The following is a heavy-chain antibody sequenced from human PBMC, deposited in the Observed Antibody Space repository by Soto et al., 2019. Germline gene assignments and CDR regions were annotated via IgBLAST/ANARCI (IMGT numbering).Heavy chain of an antibody. D-gene: IGHD6-13*01. V-gene: IGHV6-1*01. J-gene: IGHJ4*02. CDR2: TYYRSKWYN. Sequence: SQTLSLTCVISGDSVASNSVTWDWIRQSPSRGLEWLGRTYYRSKWYNDYAVSVKSRIIINPDTSKNQFSLHLNSVTPEDTAMDYCARLIGNSWFTEWGQGTLVTVSS. CDR1: GDSVASNSVT. CDR3: ARLIGNSWFTE.